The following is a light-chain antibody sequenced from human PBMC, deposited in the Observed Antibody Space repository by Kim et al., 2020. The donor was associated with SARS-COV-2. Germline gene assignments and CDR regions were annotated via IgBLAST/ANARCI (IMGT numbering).Light chain of an antibody. V-gene: IGKV4-1*01. CDR3: QQYYSTPPS. CDR1: QTVVYNSNNKNY. Sequence: SATLNCKSSQTVVYNSNNKNYVAWYQQKPGQAPKLLIYWASIRESGVSDRFSGSGSETDFTLTISSLQAEDVAVYYCQQYYSTPPSFGQGTKLEI. J-gene: IGKJ2*03. CDR2: WAS.